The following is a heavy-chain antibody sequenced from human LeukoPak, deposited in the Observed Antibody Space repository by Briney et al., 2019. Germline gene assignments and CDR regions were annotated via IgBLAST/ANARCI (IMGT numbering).Heavy chain of an antibody. V-gene: IGHV1-8*01. CDR3: ARAFSLSSAYFDY. Sequence: GASVKVSCKASGYTFTSYDINWVRQATGQGLEWMGWMNPNSGNTGHAQKFQGRVTMTRNTSISTAYMELSSLRSEDTAVYYCARAFSLSSAYFDYWGQGTLVTVSS. CDR2: MNPNSGNT. D-gene: IGHD2/OR15-2a*01. J-gene: IGHJ4*02. CDR1: GYTFTSYD.